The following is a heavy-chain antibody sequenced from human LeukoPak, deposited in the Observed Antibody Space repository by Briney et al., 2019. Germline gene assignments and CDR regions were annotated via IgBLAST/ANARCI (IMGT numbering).Heavy chain of an antibody. CDR3: ARLRRGGAAAAYYYMDA. CDR1: GYSFTSYW. CDR2: IYPGDSDT. J-gene: IGHJ6*03. D-gene: IGHD6-13*01. V-gene: IGHV5-51*01. Sequence: GESLKISCKGSGYSFTSYWIGWVRQMPGKGLEWMGIIYPGDSDTRYSPSFQGQVTISADKSISTAYLQWSSLKASDTAMYYCARLRRGGAAAAYYYMDAWGKGTTVTVSS.